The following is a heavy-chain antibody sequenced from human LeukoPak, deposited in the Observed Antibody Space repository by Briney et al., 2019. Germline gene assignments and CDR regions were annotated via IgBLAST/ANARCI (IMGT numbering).Heavy chain of an antibody. CDR1: GGSISSYY. V-gene: IGHV4-59*01. J-gene: IGHJ5*02. CDR2: IYYSGST. D-gene: IGHD6-13*01. Sequence: SETLSLTCTVSGGSISSYYWSWIRQPPGKGLEWIGYIYYSGSTNYNPSLKSRVTISVDTSKNQFSLKLSSVTAADTAVYYCARPRRTAAAGTKNWFDPWGQGTLVTVSS. CDR3: ARPRRTAAAGTKNWFDP.